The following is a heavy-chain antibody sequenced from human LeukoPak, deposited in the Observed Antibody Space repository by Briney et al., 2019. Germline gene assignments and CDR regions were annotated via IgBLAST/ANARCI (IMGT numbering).Heavy chain of an antibody. Sequence: SETLSLTCAVYGRSFSGYYWSWIRQPPGKGLEWIGEINHSGSTNYNPSLKSRVTISVDTSKNQFSLKLSSVTAADTAVYYCARVPAGYDKAVYWGQGTLVTVSS. CDR1: GRSFSGYY. D-gene: IGHD3-22*01. CDR3: ARVPAGYDKAVY. CDR2: INHSGST. J-gene: IGHJ4*02. V-gene: IGHV4-34*01.